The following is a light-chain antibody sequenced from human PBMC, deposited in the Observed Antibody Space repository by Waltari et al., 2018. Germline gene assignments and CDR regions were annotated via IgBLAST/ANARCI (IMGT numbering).Light chain of an antibody. CDR2: STN. CDR1: SPNIGSKS. CDR3: ATWDDSLNGL. J-gene: IGLJ2*01. V-gene: IGLV1-44*01. Sequence: QSVLTQPPSASGTPGQRVSISCSGSSPNIGSKSVNWYQQVPGTAPKLLISSTNQRPSGVPDRFSGSKSGTSASLAISGLQSEDEADYYCATWDDSLNGLFGGGTKLTVL.